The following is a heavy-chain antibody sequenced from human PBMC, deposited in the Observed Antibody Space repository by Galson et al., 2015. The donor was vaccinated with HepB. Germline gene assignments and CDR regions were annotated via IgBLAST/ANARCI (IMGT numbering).Heavy chain of an antibody. CDR3: AGSRSTSGLGPNDY. J-gene: IGHJ4*02. D-gene: IGHD6-6*01. CDR2: ISGTGTYI. Sequence: SLRLSCAVSGFNFMSYSLNWVRQAPGKGLEWVSSISGTGTYIYYTASVEGRFTISRDNTNNLMYLEMRSLRPDDTAVYYCAGSRSTSGLGPNDYWGQGTLVTVSS. V-gene: IGHV3-21*01. CDR1: GFNFMSYS.